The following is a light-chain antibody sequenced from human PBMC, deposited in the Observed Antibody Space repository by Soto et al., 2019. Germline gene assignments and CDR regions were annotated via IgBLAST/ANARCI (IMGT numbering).Light chain of an antibody. CDR2: DAS. J-gene: IGKJ4*01. CDR3: QQRSNWPFLT. V-gene: IGKV3-11*01. Sequence: EIVLTQSPATLSLSPGERATLSCRASQSVSSYLAWYQQKPGQAPRLLIYDASNRATGIPARFSGSGSGTHFTLTIISLEPEDFAVYYCQQRSNWPFLTFGGGTKVEIK. CDR1: QSVSSY.